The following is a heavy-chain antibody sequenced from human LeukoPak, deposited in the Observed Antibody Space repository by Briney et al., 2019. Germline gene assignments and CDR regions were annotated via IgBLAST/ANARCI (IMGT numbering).Heavy chain of an antibody. CDR2: IYTSGST. V-gene: IGHV4-61*02. D-gene: IGHD3-10*01. J-gene: IGHJ3*02. Sequence: PSQTLSLTCTVSGGSISSGSYYWSWIRQPAGKGLEWIGRIYTSGSTNYNPSLRSRVIISVDTSKNQFSLKLSSVTAADTAVYYCARHYYGSGSKGGLDIWGQGTMVTVSS. CDR3: ARHYYGSGSKGGLDI. CDR1: GGSISSGSYY.